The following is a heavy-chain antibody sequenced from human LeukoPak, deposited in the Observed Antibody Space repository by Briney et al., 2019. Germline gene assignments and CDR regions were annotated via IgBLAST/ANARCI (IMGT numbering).Heavy chain of an antibody. CDR2: ISGSGGAGT. D-gene: IGHD1-26*01. V-gene: IGHV3-23*01. CDR3: VKDRGGSPFYGMDV. CDR1: GFTFSSYA. Sequence: GGSLRLSCAGSGFTFSSYAMSWVRQAPGKGLEWVSTISGSGGAGTYYADSVKGRFTVSRDNSRNTLYLPMNSLRAEDTAVYYCVKDRGGSPFYGMDVWGQGTTVTVSS. J-gene: IGHJ6*02.